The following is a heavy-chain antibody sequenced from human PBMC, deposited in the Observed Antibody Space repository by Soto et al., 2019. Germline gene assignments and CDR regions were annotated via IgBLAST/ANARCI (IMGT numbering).Heavy chain of an antibody. J-gene: IGHJ4*02. CDR2: IYYSGST. V-gene: IGHV4-39*01. CDR1: GGSISSSSYY. Sequence: QLQLQESGPGLVKPSETLSLTCTVSGGSISSSSYYWGWIRQPPGKGLEWIGSIYYSGSTYYNPSLKCRVTISVDTSKNQFSLKLSSVTAADTAVYYCARLSVAGSSPPLDYWGQGTLVTVSS. CDR3: ARLSVAGSSPPLDY. D-gene: IGHD6-6*01.